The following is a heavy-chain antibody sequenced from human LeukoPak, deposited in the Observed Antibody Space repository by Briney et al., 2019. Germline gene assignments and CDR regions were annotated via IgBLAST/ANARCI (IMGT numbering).Heavy chain of an antibody. Sequence: SETLSLTCTVSGGSISSYYWSWIRQPAGKGLEWIGRIYTSGSTNYNPSLKSRVTMSVDTSKNQFPLKLSSVTAADTAVYYCARVSHVVFAFDIWGQGTMVTVSS. CDR2: IYTSGST. J-gene: IGHJ3*02. CDR3: ARVSHVVFAFDI. D-gene: IGHD2-8*02. V-gene: IGHV4-4*07. CDR1: GGSISSYY.